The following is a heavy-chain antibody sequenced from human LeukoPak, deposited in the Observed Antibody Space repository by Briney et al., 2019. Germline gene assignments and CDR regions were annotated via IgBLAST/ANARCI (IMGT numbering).Heavy chain of an antibody. Sequence: PSETLSLTCTVSGASISTYYWSWIRQPAGKGLEWIGHIYTSESTNYNPSLKSRVTMSVDTSKNQFSLKLTSVTAADTAVYYCARQTGSGLFILPGGQGTLVTVSS. J-gene: IGHJ4*02. D-gene: IGHD3/OR15-3a*01. V-gene: IGHV4-4*07. CDR3: ARQTGSGLFILP. CDR1: GASISTYY. CDR2: IYTSEST.